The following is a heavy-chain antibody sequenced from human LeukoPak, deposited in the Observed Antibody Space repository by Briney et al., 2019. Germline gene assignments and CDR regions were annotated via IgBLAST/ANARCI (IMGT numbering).Heavy chain of an antibody. CDR3: ARVRDGYNDAYDI. Sequence: ASVKVSCKASGGTFSSYAISWVRQAPGQGLEWMGGIIPIFGTANYAQKFQGRVTITADESTSTFYMELSSLRSEDTAVYYCARVRDGYNDAYDIWGQGTMVTVSS. CDR2: IIPIFGTA. J-gene: IGHJ3*02. V-gene: IGHV1-69*13. D-gene: IGHD5-24*01. CDR1: GGTFSSYA.